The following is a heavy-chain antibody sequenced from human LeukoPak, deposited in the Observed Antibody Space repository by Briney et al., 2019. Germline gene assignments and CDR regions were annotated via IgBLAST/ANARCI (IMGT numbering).Heavy chain of an antibody. D-gene: IGHD3-10*01. Sequence: SVKVSCKASGGTFSSYAIGWVRQAPGQGLEWMGGIIPIFGTANYAQKFQGRVTITADKSTSTAYMELSSLRSEDTAVYYCARDITMAYGMDVWGKGTTVTVSS. J-gene: IGHJ6*04. CDR3: ARDITMAYGMDV. CDR2: IIPIFGTA. V-gene: IGHV1-69*06. CDR1: GGTFSSYA.